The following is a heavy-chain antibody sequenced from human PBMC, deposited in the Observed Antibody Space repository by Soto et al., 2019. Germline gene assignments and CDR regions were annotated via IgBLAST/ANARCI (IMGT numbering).Heavy chain of an antibody. Sequence: DVQLEESGGGLVQPGGSLRLSCAASGFTFNTYWMHWVRQAPGKGLVWVSRVNSDGSKTYYADSVKGRFTISRDNAKNTLYLLMNSLTADDTAVYYCARAAGYSGTHYDPPRPVGYWGQGILVTVSS. J-gene: IGHJ4*02. CDR1: GFTFNTYW. CDR3: ARAAGYSGTHYDPPRPVGY. V-gene: IGHV3-74*01. CDR2: VNSDGSKT. D-gene: IGHD5-12*01.